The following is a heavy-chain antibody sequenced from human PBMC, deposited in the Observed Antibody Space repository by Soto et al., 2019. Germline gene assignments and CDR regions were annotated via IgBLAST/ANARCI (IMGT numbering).Heavy chain of an antibody. J-gene: IGHJ4*02. CDR1: GFTFSSYG. CDR3: AKDPVTVIDDPAFDY. CDR2: ISYDGSNK. Sequence: PGGSLRLSCAASGFTFSSYGMHWVRQAPGKGLEWVAVISYDGSNKYYADSVKGRFTISRDNGENSLYLQLRSLRREDTAVYYCAKDPVTVIDDPAFDYWGQGTLVTVSS. V-gene: IGHV3-30*18. D-gene: IGHD4-17*01.